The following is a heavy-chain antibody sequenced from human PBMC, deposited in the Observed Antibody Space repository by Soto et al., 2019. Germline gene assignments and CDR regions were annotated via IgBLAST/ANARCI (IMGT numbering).Heavy chain of an antibody. J-gene: IGHJ4*02. CDR1: GYTFTSYY. Sequence: QVQLVQSGAEVKKPGASVKGSCKASGYTFTSYYMHWVRQAPGQGLEWMGIINPSGGSTSYAQKFQGRVTMTRYTSTSTVYMELSSLRSEDTAVYYCASDFMVRGVTAGYWGQGTLVTVSS. CDR3: ASDFMVRGVTAGY. V-gene: IGHV1-46*03. CDR2: INPSGGST. D-gene: IGHD3-10*01.